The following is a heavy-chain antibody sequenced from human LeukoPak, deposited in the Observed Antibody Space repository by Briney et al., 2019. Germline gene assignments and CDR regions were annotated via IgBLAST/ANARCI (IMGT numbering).Heavy chain of an antibody. Sequence: SETLSLTCTVSGSSITTYTHWGWIRQSPGKGLEWIASIHHTGNTYYNPSLKSRVTISVDTSKNQFSLKLSSVTAADTAVYYCARETSSSGYNYFDYWGQGTLVTVSS. J-gene: IGHJ4*02. CDR1: GSSITTYTH. CDR3: ARETSSSGYNYFDY. D-gene: IGHD3-22*01. V-gene: IGHV4-38-2*02. CDR2: IHHTGNT.